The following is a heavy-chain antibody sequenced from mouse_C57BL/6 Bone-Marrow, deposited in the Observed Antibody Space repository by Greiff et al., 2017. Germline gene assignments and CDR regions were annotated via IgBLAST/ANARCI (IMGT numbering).Heavy chain of an antibody. V-gene: IGHV1-55*01. CDR2: IYPGSGST. Sequence: VQLQQPGAELVKPGASVKMSCKASGYTFTSYWITWVKQRPGQGLEWIGDIYPGSGSTNYNEKFKSKATLTVDTSSSTAYMQLSSLTSEDSAVYYCARRATVVAPGFDYWGQGTTLTVSS. CDR1: GYTFTSYW. D-gene: IGHD1-1*01. J-gene: IGHJ2*01. CDR3: ARRATVVAPGFDY.